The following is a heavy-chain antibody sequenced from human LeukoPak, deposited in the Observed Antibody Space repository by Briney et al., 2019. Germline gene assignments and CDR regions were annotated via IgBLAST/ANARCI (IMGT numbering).Heavy chain of an antibody. CDR2: IYYSGST. J-gene: IGHJ4*02. CDR3: ARADGYNRGLFDY. V-gene: IGHV4-59*01. Sequence: PSETLSLTCTVSGGSISSYYWSWIRQPPGKGLEGIGYIYYSGSTNYNPSLKSRVTISVDTSKNQFSLKLSSVTAADTAVYYCARADGYNRGLFDYWGQGTLVTVSS. D-gene: IGHD5-24*01. CDR1: GGSISSYY.